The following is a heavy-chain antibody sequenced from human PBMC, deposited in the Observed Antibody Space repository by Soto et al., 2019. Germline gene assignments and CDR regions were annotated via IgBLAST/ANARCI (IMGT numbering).Heavy chain of an antibody. D-gene: IGHD3-10*01. CDR2: ISYSGST. CDR1: AASITSYS. J-gene: IGHJ6*02. CDR3: ARDLGVRGVIIGPDHYSGMDV. V-gene: IGHV4-59*01. Sequence: SETLSLTCTVSAASITSYSWSWVRQPPRKGLEWIGYISYSGSTNYNPSLNSRVTISTHTPNNQFSLRLNSVTAADTAVYYCARDLGVRGVIIGPDHYSGMDVWGQGTTVTVSS.